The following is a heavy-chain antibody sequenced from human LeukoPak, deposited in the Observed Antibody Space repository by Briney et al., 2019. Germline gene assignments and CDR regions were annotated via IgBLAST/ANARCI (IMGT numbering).Heavy chain of an antibody. CDR3: AHRGSSANYFDY. CDR1: GFSLSTSGVG. Sequence: SGPTLVKPTQTLTLTCTFSGFSLSTSGVGVVWIRHPPGKALEWLALIYWDDDKRYSPSLRSRLTITKDTSKNQVVLTMTNMDPVDTATYYCAHRGSSANYFDYWGQGTLVTVSS. D-gene: IGHD3-22*01. CDR2: IYWDDDK. J-gene: IGHJ4*02. V-gene: IGHV2-5*02.